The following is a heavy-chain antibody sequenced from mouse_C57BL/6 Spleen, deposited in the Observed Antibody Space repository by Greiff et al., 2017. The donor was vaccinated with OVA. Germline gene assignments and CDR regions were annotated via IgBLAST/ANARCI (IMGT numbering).Heavy chain of an antibody. J-gene: IGHJ2*01. V-gene: IGHV3-6*01. CDR3: ASLRSNYGLYFDY. Sequence: DVKLQESGPGLVKPSQSLSLTCSVTGYSITSGYYWNWIRQFPGNKLEWMGYISYDGSNNYNPSLKNRISITRDTSKNQFFLKLNSVTTEDTATYYCASLRSNYGLYFDYWGQGTTLTVSS. D-gene: IGHD2-5*01. CDR2: ISYDGSN. CDR1: GYSITSGYY.